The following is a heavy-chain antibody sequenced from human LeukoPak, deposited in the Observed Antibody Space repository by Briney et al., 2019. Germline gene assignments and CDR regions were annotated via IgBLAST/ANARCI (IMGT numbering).Heavy chain of an antibody. CDR3: TRHKDYGDWHYFDS. V-gene: IGHV4-39*01. D-gene: IGHD4-17*01. CDR2: IYYSGTT. J-gene: IGHJ4*02. Sequence: GSLRLSCAASGFTFSSYAMSWVRQAPGKGLEWIGSIYYSGTTYYNPSLKSRITISVDTSKNQFSLKLSSVTAADTAVYYCTRHKDYGDWHYFDSWGQGSLVTVSS. CDR1: GFTFSSYA.